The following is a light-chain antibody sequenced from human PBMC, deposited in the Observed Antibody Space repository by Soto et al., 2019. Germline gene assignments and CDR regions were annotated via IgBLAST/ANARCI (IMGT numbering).Light chain of an antibody. V-gene: IGLV2-14*01. CDR2: EVS. Sequence: QSVLTQPASVSGSPGQSITISCTGTSSDVGGYNYVSWYQQHPGKAPKLMIYEVSNRPSAVSTRFSGSKSGNTASLTISGLQAEDEADYYCSSYTSSGTQVFGGGTKLTVL. CDR1: SSDVGGYNY. J-gene: IGLJ2*01. CDR3: SSYTSSGTQV.